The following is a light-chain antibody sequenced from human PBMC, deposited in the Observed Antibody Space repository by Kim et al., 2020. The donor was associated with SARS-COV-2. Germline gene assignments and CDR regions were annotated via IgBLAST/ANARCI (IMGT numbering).Light chain of an antibody. CDR2: ETN. Sequence: GKTINIGWSGTSSDVGSYDLVAWYQQHPGEATKLMIYETNKLPSGVSNRFSGSKSGNTASLTISGLQAEDEADYFCSSYTVAGTWVFGGGTQLTVL. CDR1: SSDVGSYDL. CDR3: SSYTVAGTWV. V-gene: IGLV2-23*01. J-gene: IGLJ3*02.